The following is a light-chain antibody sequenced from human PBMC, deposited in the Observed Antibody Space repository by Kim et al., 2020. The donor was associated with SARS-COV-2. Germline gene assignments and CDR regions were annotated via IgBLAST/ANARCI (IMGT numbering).Light chain of an antibody. J-gene: IGKJ4*01. CDR3: QQYNSYPRT. Sequence: AYVGDRVTIACRDSQSTSIWLAWDQQKPGKAPKLLSYDASSLGSGIPSRISGGGSGTEFTLAISRLQSDDFATYYCQQYNSYPRTFGGGTKVDIK. CDR2: DAS. V-gene: IGKV1-5*01. CDR1: QSTSIW.